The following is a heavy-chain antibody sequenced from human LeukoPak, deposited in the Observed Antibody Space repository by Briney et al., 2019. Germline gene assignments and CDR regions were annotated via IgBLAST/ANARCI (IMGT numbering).Heavy chain of an antibody. V-gene: IGHV1-2*02. D-gene: IGHD6-19*01. CDR1: GYTFTGYY. Sequence: GASVKVSCKASGYTFTGYYINWVRQAPGQGLEWIGWINPNNGGTNYTQKFQGRVTMTRDTSMSSASMELIRLTSDDTAVYYCARQWRGPAAPFDFWGQGTVVTVSS. CDR3: ARQWRGPAAPFDF. J-gene: IGHJ4*02. CDR2: INPNNGGT.